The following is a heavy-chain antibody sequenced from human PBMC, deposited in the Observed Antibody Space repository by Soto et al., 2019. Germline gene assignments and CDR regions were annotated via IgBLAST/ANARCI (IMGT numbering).Heavy chain of an antibody. V-gene: IGHV1-18*01. J-gene: IGHJ4*02. CDR2: ISPDNGNT. CDR3: ARGRGRDGYNSELYYFDY. Sequence: VASVKVSCKASGYTFTIYGINWVRQAPGQGLEWMGWISPDNGNTNYAQKLQGRVTMTTDTSTSTAYMELRSLRSDDTAVYYCARGRGRDGYNSELYYFDYWGQGTLVTVSS. CDR1: GYTFTIYG. D-gene: IGHD5-12*01.